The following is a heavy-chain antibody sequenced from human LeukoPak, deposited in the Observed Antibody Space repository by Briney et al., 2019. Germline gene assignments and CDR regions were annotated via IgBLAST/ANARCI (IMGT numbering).Heavy chain of an antibody. CDR3: ATFRIVGGVLDY. J-gene: IGHJ4*02. V-gene: IGHV1-18*01. CDR2: ISAYNGNT. D-gene: IGHD1-26*01. CDR1: GYTFTSYG. Sequence: ASVKVSCKASGYTFTSYGISWVRQAPGQGLEWMGWISAYNGNTNYAQKFQGRVTMTEDTSTDTAYMELSSLRSEDTAVYYCATFRIVGGVLDYWGQGTLVTVSS.